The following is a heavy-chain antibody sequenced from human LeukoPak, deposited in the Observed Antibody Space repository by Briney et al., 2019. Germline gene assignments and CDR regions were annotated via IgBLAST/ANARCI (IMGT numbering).Heavy chain of an antibody. D-gene: IGHD3-3*01. CDR2: IYYSGST. J-gene: IGHJ3*02. Sequence: SETLSLTCTVSGGSISSYYWSWIRQPPGKGLEWIGYIYYSGSTDYNPSLKSRVTMSVDTSKNQFSLKLSSVTAADTAVYYCARYDSPALNAFDIWGQGTLVTVSS. CDR1: GGSISSYY. CDR3: ARYDSPALNAFDI. V-gene: IGHV4-59*08.